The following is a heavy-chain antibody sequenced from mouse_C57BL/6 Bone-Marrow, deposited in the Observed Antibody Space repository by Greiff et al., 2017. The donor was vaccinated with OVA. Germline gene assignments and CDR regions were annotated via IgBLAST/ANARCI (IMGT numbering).Heavy chain of an antibody. Sequence: VKLMESGPGLVQPSQSLSITCTVSGFSLTSYGVHWVRQSPGKGLEWLGVIWSGGSTDYNAAFISRLSISKDNSKSQVFFKMNSLQADETAIYYCVRMDFLYDYDGRVYWYFDVWGTGTTVTVSS. CDR3: VRMDFLYDYDGRVYWYFDV. V-gene: IGHV2-2*01. D-gene: IGHD2-4*01. CDR1: GFSLTSYG. CDR2: IWSGGST. J-gene: IGHJ1*03.